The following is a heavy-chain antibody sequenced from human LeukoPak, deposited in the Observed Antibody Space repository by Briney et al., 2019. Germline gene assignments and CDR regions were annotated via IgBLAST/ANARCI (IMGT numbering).Heavy chain of an antibody. CDR1: GFTLSNHW. D-gene: IGHD3-22*01. J-gene: IGHJ4*02. CDR2: ISYDGSNK. V-gene: IGHV3-30-3*01. Sequence: PGGSLRLSCSVSGFTLSNHWMSWVRQAPGKGLEWVAVISYDGSNKYYADSVKGRFTISRDNSKNTLYLQMNSLRAEDTAVYYCARDREAYYYDSSGPFDYWGQGTLVTVSS. CDR3: ARDREAYYYDSSGPFDY.